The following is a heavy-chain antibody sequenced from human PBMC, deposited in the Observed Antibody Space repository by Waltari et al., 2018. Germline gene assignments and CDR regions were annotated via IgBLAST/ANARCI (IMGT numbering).Heavy chain of an antibody. V-gene: IGHV3-74*03. CDR2: MKTDGTSI. CDR1: DFFFTDYW. Sequence: EVQLVNSGGVLVQPGGSLRLSCAASDFFFTDYWLDWVRHAPGTGLVWVSRMKTDGTSITYADSVKGRFTISRDSAKNTYYLQMNSLRAEDTAVDYCTRNPGYWGQGTLVTVSS. J-gene: IGHJ4*02. CDR3: TRNPGY.